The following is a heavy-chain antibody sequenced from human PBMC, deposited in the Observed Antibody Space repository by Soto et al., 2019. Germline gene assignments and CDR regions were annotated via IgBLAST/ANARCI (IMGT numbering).Heavy chain of an antibody. CDR1: GYTFTGYY. Sequence: QVQLVQSGAEVKKPGASVKVSCKASGYTFTGYYMHWVRQAPGQGLEWMGWINPNSGGTNYAQKFQGWVTMTRDTSISTAYMELSRLRSDDTAVYYCARAIPYSSTDNYYYYYGMDVWGQGTTVTVSS. D-gene: IGHD2-2*02. J-gene: IGHJ6*02. CDR2: INPNSGGT. V-gene: IGHV1-2*04. CDR3: ARAIPYSSTDNYYYYYGMDV.